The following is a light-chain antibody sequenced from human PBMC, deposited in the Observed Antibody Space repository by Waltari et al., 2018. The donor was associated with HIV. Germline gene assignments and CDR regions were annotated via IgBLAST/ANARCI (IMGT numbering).Light chain of an antibody. CDR1: SLKNYY. CDR2: AKI. Sequence: SSELTQDPAVSVALGQTVSITCQGDSLKNYYANWYHTKPGPAPVLVIYAKINRPSGVPDRFSGSGSGNTASLTITGAQAEDEGDYYCHSRDSSGNHLFGGGTKVTVL. J-gene: IGLJ2*01. V-gene: IGLV3-19*01. CDR3: HSRDSSGNHL.